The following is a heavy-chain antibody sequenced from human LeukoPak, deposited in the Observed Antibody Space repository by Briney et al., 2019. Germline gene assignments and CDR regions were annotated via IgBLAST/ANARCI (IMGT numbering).Heavy chain of an antibody. Sequence: SETLSLTCTVSGGSISSYYWSWIRQPPGKGLEWIGYIYYSGSINYNPSLKSRVTISVDTSKNQFSLKLSSVTAADTAVYYCAREYDIVATRFFDYWGQGTLVTVSS. D-gene: IGHD5-12*01. J-gene: IGHJ4*02. CDR2: IYYSGSI. CDR1: GGSISSYY. CDR3: AREYDIVATRFFDY. V-gene: IGHV4-59*01.